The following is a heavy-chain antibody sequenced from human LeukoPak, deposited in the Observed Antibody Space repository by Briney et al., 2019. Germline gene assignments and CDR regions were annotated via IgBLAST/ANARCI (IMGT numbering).Heavy chain of an antibody. CDR1: GFTFSSYS. Sequence: GGSLRLSCAASGFTFSSYSMNWVRQAPGKGLEWVSFISSSGSTIYYADSVKGRFTISRDNAKNSLYLQMNSLRAEDTAVYYCARGYAGSLFYWGQGTLVTVSS. J-gene: IGHJ4*02. CDR3: ARGYAGSLFY. CDR2: ISSSGSTI. V-gene: IGHV3-48*04. D-gene: IGHD4-23*01.